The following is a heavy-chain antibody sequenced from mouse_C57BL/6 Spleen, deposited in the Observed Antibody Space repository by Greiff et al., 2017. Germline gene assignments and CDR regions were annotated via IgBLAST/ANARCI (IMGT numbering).Heavy chain of an antibody. V-gene: IGHV1-69*01. Sequence: VKLQQPGAELVMPGASVKLSCKASGYTFTSYWMHWVKQRPGQGLEWIGEIDPSDSYTNYNQKFKGKSTLTVDKSSSTAYMQLSSLTSEDSAVYYCARWVRYFDYWGQGTTLTVSS. CDR1: GYTFTSYW. D-gene: IGHD2-14*01. J-gene: IGHJ2*01. CDR3: ARWVRYFDY. CDR2: IDPSDSYT.